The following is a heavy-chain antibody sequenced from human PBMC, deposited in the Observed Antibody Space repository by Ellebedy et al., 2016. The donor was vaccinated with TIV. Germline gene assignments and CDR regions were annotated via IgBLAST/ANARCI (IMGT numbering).Heavy chain of an antibody. D-gene: IGHD4-17*01. J-gene: IGHJ4*02. CDR1: GFTFSSFN. CDR3: ARFYGDRTE. CDR2: IGSGGSNI. V-gene: IGHV3-21*01. Sequence: GESLKISCAASGFTFSSFNMNWVRQAPGKGLEWVSSIGSGGSNIHYADSVKGRFTISRDNAKNSLFLQMDSLRVEDTAVYYCARFYGDRTEWGQGTLVTVSS.